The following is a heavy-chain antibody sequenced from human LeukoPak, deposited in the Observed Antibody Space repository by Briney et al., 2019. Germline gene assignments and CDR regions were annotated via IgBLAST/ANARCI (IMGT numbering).Heavy chain of an antibody. CDR3: ARGYLAARN. V-gene: IGHV4-61*02. CDR2: IYTSGST. D-gene: IGHD3-16*02. J-gene: IGHJ4*02. Sequence: PSQTLSLTCTVSGGSISSGSYYWSWIRQPAGKGLEWIGRIYTSGSTNYSPSLKSRVTISVDTSKNQFSLKLSSVTAADTAVYYCARGYLAARNWGQGTLVTVSS. CDR1: GGSISSGSYY.